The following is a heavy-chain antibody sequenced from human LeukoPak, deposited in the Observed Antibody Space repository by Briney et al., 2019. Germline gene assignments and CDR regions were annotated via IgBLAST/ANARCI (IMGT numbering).Heavy chain of an antibody. V-gene: IGHV1-69*04. CDR2: IIPILGMA. CDR3: ARVIAVAATSEYYFDY. CDR1: GGTFSSYA. Sequence: SVKVSCKASGGTFSSYAISWVRQAPGQGLEWMGRIIPILGMANYAQKFQGRVTITADKSTSTAYMELSSLRSEDTAVYYCARVIAVAATSEYYFDYWGQGTLVTVSS. J-gene: IGHJ4*02. D-gene: IGHD6-19*01.